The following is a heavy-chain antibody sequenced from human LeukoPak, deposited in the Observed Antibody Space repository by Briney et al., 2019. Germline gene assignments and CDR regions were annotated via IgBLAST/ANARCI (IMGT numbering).Heavy chain of an antibody. CDR1: GFTFSSFP. CDR2: ISYDGSDK. Sequence: PGRSLRLSCAASGFTFSSFPMHWVRQAPGKGLEWVAVISYDGSDKYYADSVKGRFTVSRDNSKSTLYLQMNSLGVEDTAVYYCARDTYYYDRRFDYWGQGTLVTVSS. D-gene: IGHD3-22*01. V-gene: IGHV3-30*01. J-gene: IGHJ4*02. CDR3: ARDTYYYDRRFDY.